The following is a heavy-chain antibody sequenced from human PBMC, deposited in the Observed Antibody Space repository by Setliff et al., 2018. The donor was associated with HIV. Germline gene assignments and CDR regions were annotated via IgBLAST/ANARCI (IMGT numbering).Heavy chain of an antibody. Sequence: SETLSLTCIVSGGSISSSSYYWGWIRQPPGKGLEWIGRIYYSGSTYYNPSLKSRVTISVATSKNQFSLKLSSVTAADTDVYYCARVKHSSGWYDYPYYFDYWGQGTLVTVSS. CDR2: IYYSGST. J-gene: IGHJ4*02. CDR1: GGSISSSSYY. D-gene: IGHD6-13*01. V-gene: IGHV4-39*07. CDR3: ARVKHSSGWYDYPYYFDY.